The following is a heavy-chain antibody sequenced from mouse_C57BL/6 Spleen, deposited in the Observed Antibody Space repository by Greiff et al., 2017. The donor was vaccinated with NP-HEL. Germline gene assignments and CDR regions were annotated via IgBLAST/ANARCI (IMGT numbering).Heavy chain of an antibody. D-gene: IGHD2-1*01. CDR1: GFTFSSYA. CDR2: ISDGGSYT. V-gene: IGHV5-4*01. J-gene: IGHJ1*03. Sequence: EVMLVESGGGLVKPGGSLKLSCAASGFTFSSYAMSWVRQTPEKRLEWVATISDGGSYTYYPDNVKGRFTISRDNAKNNLYLQMSHLKSEDTAMYYCARDLGNRTEGYFVVWGTGTTVTVSS. CDR3: ARDLGNRTEGYFVV.